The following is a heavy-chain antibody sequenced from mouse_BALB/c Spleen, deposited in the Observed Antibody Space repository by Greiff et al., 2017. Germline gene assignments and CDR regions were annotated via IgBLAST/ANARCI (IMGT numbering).Heavy chain of an antibody. CDR2: IWAGGST. D-gene: IGHD2-1*01. V-gene: IGHV2-9*02. J-gene: IGHJ4*01. CDR1: GFSLTSYG. CDR3: ARDRNYDAMDY. Sequence: VKLMESGPGLVAPSQSLSITCTVSGFSLTSYGVHWVRQPPGKGLEWLGVIWAGGSTNYNSALMSRLSIGKDNSKSQVFLKMNSLQTDDTAMYYCARDRNYDAMDYWGQGTSVTVSS.